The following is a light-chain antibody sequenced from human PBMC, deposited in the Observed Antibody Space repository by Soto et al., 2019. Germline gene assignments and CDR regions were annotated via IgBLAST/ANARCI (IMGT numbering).Light chain of an antibody. CDR1: NIGGKS. Sequence: SYYLAQPPSVSVAPGQTARITCGGNNIGGKSLKWYQQKPGQAPVLVVYDDRDRTSGIPERFSGSNSVNTATLTISRVAAGDEADYYCQVGXSGRGVFGTGTXVXV. CDR2: DDR. J-gene: IGLJ1*01. CDR3: QVGXSGRGV. V-gene: IGLV3-21*02.